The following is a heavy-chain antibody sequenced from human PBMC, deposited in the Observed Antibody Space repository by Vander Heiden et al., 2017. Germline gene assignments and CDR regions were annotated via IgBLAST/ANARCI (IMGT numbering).Heavy chain of an antibody. V-gene: IGHV3-33*01. D-gene: IGHD6-19*01. CDR1: AFTFSSHG. J-gene: IGHJ4*02. Sequence: QAELVEPGGCVIQPGRSPRLSCAASAFTFSSHGMHCVPQAPGKGLEWVAVIWYDGSNKYYADSVKGRFTISRDNSKNTLYLQMNSLSAEDTAVYYCARDPYSTGTYAADYWGQGTLVTVSS. CDR2: IWYDGSNK. CDR3: ARDPYSTGTYAADY.